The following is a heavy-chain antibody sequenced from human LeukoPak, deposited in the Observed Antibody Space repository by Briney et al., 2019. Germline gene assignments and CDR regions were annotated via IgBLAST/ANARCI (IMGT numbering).Heavy chain of an antibody. CDR1: GGSFSGYS. D-gene: IGHD3-3*01. Sequence: SETLSLTCAVYGGSFSGYSWSWIRQPPGKGLEWIGDIDHSGSTNYNPSLKSRVIISVDTSKNQFSLKVDSVTTADTAVYYCARGDYDFWSGNWRFDTWGQGTLVTVSS. V-gene: IGHV4-34*01. CDR2: IDHSGST. J-gene: IGHJ4*02. CDR3: ARGDYDFWSGNWRFDT.